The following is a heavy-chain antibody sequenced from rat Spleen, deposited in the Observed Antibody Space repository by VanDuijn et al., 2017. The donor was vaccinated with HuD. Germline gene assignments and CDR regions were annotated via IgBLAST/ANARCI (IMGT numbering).Heavy chain of an antibody. J-gene: IGHJ3*01. V-gene: IGHV3-1*01. CDR3: ARSSSYRDIYAHPFAY. D-gene: IGHD3-1*01. CDR1: GYSITSNY. Sequence: EVQFQESGPGLVKPSQSLSLTCSVTGYSITSNYWGWIRKFPGNKMEWMGYISYSGSTSYNPSLKSRISITRDTSKNQFFLQLNSVTTEDTATYYCARSSSYRDIYAHPFAYWGQGTLVTVSS. CDR2: ISYSGST.